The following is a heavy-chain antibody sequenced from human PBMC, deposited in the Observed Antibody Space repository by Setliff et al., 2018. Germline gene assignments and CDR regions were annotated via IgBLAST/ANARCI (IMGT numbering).Heavy chain of an antibody. CDR1: GGTFSNYC. V-gene: IGHV1-69*13. CDR3: ASHFLTVMKYYYYMDV. CDR2: IMPEFGTP. Sequence: ASVKVSCKASGGTFSNYCISWVRQAPGQGLEWMGGIMPEFGTPNRSQKFQGRVTITADESMSTAYMELSGLTSEDTAVYYCASHFLTVMKYYYYMDVWGKGTTVTVSS. D-gene: IGHD5-18*01. J-gene: IGHJ6*03.